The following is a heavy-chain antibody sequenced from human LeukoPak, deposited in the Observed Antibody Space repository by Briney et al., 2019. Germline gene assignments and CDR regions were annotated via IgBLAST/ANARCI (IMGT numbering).Heavy chain of an antibody. CDR2: INPSGGST. Sequence: ASVKVSCKASGYTFTSYYMHWVRQAPGQGLEWMGIINPSGGSTSYAQKFQGRVTMTRDTSTSTVYMELSSLRSEDTAVYYCATDQQTYYYDSSGYSAFDYWGQGTLVTVSS. CDR1: GYTFTSYY. D-gene: IGHD3-22*01. V-gene: IGHV1-46*01. CDR3: ATDQQTYYYDSSGYSAFDY. J-gene: IGHJ4*02.